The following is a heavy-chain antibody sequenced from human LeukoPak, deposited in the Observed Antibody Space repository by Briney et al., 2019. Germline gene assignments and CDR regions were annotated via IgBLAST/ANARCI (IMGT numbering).Heavy chain of an antibody. CDR1: GGSISSHY. J-gene: IGHJ5*01. Sequence: SETLSLTCTVSGGSISSHYWSWIRQPPGKGLEWIGYIYHSGSTNYNPSLQSRVTISVDTSKNQFSLRLYSVTAADTAVYYCAGEARLRFDSWGQGTLVTVSS. D-gene: IGHD1-1*01. V-gene: IGHV4-59*11. CDR3: AGEARLRFDS. CDR2: IYHSGST.